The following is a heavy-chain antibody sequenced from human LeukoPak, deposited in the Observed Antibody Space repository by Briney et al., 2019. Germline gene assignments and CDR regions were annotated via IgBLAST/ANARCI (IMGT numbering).Heavy chain of an antibody. CDR3: ARNSGSGSYYSNFDY. D-gene: IGHD3-10*01. CDR2: IYYSGST. J-gene: IGHJ4*02. Sequence: PSETLSLTCTVSGGSISSYYWSWIRQPPGKGLEWIGYIYYSGSTNYNPSLKGRVTISVDTSKNQFSLKLSSVTAADTAVYYCARNSGSGSYYSNFDYWGQGTLVTVSS. V-gene: IGHV4-59*01. CDR1: GGSISSYY.